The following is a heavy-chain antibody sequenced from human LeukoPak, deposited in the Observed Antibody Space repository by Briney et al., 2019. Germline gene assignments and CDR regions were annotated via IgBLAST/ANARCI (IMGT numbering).Heavy chain of an antibody. J-gene: IGHJ4*02. CDR1: GYSFTSYW. CDR2: IYPCDSDT. Sequence: SGESLKISCKGSGYSFTSYWIGWVRQMPGKGLEWMGIIYPCDSDTRYSPSFQGQVTISADKSLSTAYLQWSSLKASDTAMYYCARHEWFGELLYDYWGQGTLVTVSS. CDR3: ARHEWFGELLYDY. V-gene: IGHV5-51*01. D-gene: IGHD3-10*01.